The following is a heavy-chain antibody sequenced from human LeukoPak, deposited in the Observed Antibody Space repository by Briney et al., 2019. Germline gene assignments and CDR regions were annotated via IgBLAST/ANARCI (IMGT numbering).Heavy chain of an antibody. CDR3: AKDRSPYYDYVWGSSPVDY. CDR1: GFTFSSYA. D-gene: IGHD3-16*01. CDR2: ISYDGSNK. Sequence: PGRSLRLSCAASGFTFSSYAMHWVRQAPGKGLEWVAVISYDGSNKYYADSVKGRFTISRDNSKNTLYLQMNSLRAEDTAVYYCAKDRSPYYDYVWGSSPVDYWGQGTLVTVSS. J-gene: IGHJ4*02. V-gene: IGHV3-30-3*01.